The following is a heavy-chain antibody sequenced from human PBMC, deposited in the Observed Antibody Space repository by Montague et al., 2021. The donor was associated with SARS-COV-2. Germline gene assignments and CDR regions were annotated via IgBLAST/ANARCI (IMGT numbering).Heavy chain of an antibody. CDR3: TRDPITGTTGTIYNYYGMDV. Sequence: SETLSLTCTVSGGSITVSYCCSWVRQSAGEGLEWIGRIYTTGSTNYNPSLKSRVTISGDMSKNQFSLNVSSVTAADTAVYYCTRDPITGTTGTIYNYYGMDVWGQGTTVTVSS. D-gene: IGHD1-20*01. J-gene: IGHJ6*02. CDR1: GGSITVSYC. CDR2: IYTTGST. V-gene: IGHV4-4*07.